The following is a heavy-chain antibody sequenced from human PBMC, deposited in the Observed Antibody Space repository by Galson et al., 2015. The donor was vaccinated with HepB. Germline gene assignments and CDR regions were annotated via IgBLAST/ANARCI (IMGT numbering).Heavy chain of an antibody. D-gene: IGHD1-26*01. Sequence: SVKVSCKASGYTFSDYSISWVRQAPGQGLEWMGWISAYSGITSYAQKVQGRVTMTTDTSTTTAYMELRSLRSDDTAVYYCARGDYYHYYMDVWGKGTTVTVSS. CDR1: GYTFSDYS. CDR2: ISAYSGIT. J-gene: IGHJ6*03. V-gene: IGHV1-18*01. CDR3: ARGDYYHYYMDV.